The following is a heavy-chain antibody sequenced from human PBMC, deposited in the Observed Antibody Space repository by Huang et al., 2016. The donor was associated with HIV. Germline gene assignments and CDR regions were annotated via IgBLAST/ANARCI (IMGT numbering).Heavy chain of an antibody. CDR2: ISHDGGNE. CDR1: GFTFNSYG. Sequence: QVQLVESGGGVVQPGRSLRLSCAASGFTFNSYGMHWVRQGPGRGPEWVACISHDGGNEFYAESLKGRFTISRDNSKNTLFVQMNSLRPDDTAVYYCARGGPVVAGPYYHYHMDVWGSGTTVTVSS. D-gene: IGHD6-19*01. CDR3: ARGGPVVAGPYYHYHMDV. J-gene: IGHJ6*03. V-gene: IGHV3-30*03.